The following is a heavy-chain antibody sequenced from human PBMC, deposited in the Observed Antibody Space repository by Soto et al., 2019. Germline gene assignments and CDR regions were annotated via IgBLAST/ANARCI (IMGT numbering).Heavy chain of an antibody. CDR1: GFTLSSYA. CDR2: ISYDGSNK. CDR3: ASGYSYLGVDY. V-gene: IGHV3-30-3*01. J-gene: IGHJ4*02. Sequence: QVQLVESGGGVVQPGRSLRLSCAASGFTLSSYAMHWVRQAPGKGLEWVAVISYDGSNKYYADSVKGRFTISRDNSKNTLYLQMNSLRAEDTAVYYCASGYSYLGVDYWGQGTLVTVSS. D-gene: IGHD5-18*01.